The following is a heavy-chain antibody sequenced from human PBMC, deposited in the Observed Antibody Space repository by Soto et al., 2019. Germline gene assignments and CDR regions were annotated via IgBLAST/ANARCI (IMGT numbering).Heavy chain of an antibody. J-gene: IGHJ4*02. D-gene: IGHD6-13*01. Sequence: PSETLSLTCAVYGGSFSGYYWSWIRQPPGKGLEWIGEINHSGSTNYNPSLKSRVTISVDTSKNQFSLKLSSVTAADTAVYYCARGLGIAAAGQNYWGQGTLVTVSS. V-gene: IGHV4-34*01. CDR3: ARGLGIAAAGQNY. CDR2: INHSGST. CDR1: GGSFSGYY.